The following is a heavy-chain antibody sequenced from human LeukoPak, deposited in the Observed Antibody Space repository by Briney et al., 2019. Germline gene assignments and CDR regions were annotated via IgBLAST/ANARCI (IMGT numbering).Heavy chain of an antibody. CDR1: AGSISSGGYY. D-gene: IGHD4-17*01. J-gene: IGHJ4*02. Sequence: ASQTLSLTCTVSAGSISSGGYYWSWIRQPPGKGLEWIGYIYYSGSTYYNPSLKSRVTISVDTSKTQFSLKLSSVTAADTAVYYCARGPNDYGDLYYFDYWGQGTLVTVSS. V-gene: IGHV4-31*03. CDR2: IYYSGST. CDR3: ARGPNDYGDLYYFDY.